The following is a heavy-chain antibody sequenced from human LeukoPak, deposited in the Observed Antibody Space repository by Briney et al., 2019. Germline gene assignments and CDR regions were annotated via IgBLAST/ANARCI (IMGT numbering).Heavy chain of an antibody. CDR1: GFTVSSNY. CDR3: ARESGGDYVGVDY. Sequence: PGGSLRLSCAASGFTVSSNYMSWVRQAPGKGLEWVSIIYSGGSTYYADSVTGRFTISSDDSKNTLYLQMNSLRAEDTAVYYCARESGGDYVGVDYWGQGTLVTVSS. J-gene: IGHJ4*02. V-gene: IGHV3-53*01. D-gene: IGHD4-17*01. CDR2: IYSGGST.